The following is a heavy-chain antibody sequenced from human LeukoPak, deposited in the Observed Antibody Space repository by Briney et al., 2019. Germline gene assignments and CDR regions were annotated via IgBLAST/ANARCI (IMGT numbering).Heavy chain of an antibody. D-gene: IGHD1-26*01. CDR1: GFTFSSSA. Sequence: GGSLRLSCAASGFTFSSSAMSWARQAPGKALEWVSLLYSDDSAYYPDSVKGRFTISRDNSKSTLHLQMDTLRTGDTAMYYCARDPWQGSTTLHWGQGIMVTVSS. V-gene: IGHV3-66*02. CDR3: ARDPWQGSTTLH. J-gene: IGHJ4*02. CDR2: LYSDDSA.